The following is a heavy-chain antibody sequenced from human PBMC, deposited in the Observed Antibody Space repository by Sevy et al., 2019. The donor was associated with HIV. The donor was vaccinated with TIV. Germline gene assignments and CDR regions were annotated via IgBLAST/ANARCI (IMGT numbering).Heavy chain of an antibody. V-gene: IGHV3-23*01. CDR1: GFTFSSYA. Sequence: GGSQRLSCAASGFTFSSYAMSWVRQAPGKGLEWVSAISGSGGSTYYADSVKGRFTISRDNSKNTLYLQMNSLRAEDTAVYYCATMGWELLLGSGWGRAFDIWGQGTMVTVSS. J-gene: IGHJ3*02. D-gene: IGHD1-26*01. CDR2: ISGSGGST. CDR3: ATMGWELLLGSGWGRAFDI.